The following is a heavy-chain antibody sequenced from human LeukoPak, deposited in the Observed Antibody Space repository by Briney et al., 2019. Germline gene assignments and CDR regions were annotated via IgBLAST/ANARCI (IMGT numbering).Heavy chain of an antibody. CDR1: GYTFTSYG. CDR3: ARLRYYYDSSGYYLSASDAFDI. D-gene: IGHD3-22*01. J-gene: IGHJ3*02. Sequence: ASVKVSCKASGYTFTSYGISWVRQAPGQGLDWMGWISAYNGNTNYAQKLQGRVTMTTDTSTSTAYMELRSLRSDDTAVYYCARLRYYYDSSGYYLSASDAFDIWGQGTMVTVSS. CDR2: ISAYNGNT. V-gene: IGHV1-18*01.